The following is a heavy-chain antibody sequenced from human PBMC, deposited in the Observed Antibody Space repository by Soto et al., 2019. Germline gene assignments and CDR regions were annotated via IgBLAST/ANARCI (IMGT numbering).Heavy chain of an antibody. J-gene: IGHJ4*02. CDR3: AREVEGSFDY. Sequence: QVQLQESGPGLVKPSETLSLTCTVSGGSISSYSWSWIRQPPGKGLEWIGYIYYSGRTNYNPSLKSRVTTSVDTTKHQFSLKLSSVTAADTAVDSCAREVEGSFDYWGQGTLVTVSS. CDR1: GGSISSYS. V-gene: IGHV4-59*12. D-gene: IGHD3-3*01. CDR2: IYYSGRT.